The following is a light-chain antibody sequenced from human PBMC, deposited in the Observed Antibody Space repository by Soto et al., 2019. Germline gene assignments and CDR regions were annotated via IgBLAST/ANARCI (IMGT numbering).Light chain of an antibody. Sequence: QSVLTQPPSVSAAPGQRVTISCSGSSSNIGNNYVSWYQQLPGTAPKLLIYEDNKRPSGIPDRFSGSKSGTSATLGIPGLMSGAEADYYCASWACSLTAGVFGGGNKVTV. CDR1: SSNIGNNY. CDR2: EDN. J-gene: IGLJ2*01. CDR3: ASWACSLTAGV. V-gene: IGLV1-51*02.